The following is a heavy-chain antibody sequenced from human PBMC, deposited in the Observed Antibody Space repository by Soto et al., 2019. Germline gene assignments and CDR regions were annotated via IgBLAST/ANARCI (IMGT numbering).Heavy chain of an antibody. D-gene: IGHD2-15*01. CDR3: AREAYCSGGSCYPDAFDI. J-gene: IGHJ3*02. CDR2: ISSGSSTI. V-gene: IGHV3-48*01. Sequence: PGGSLRLSCAPSGFTFSTYSMNWVRQAPGKGLEWVSYISSGSSTIYYADSVKGRFTISRDNAKNSLYLQMNSLRAEDTAVYYCAREAYCSGGSCYPDAFDIWGQGTMVTVSS. CDR1: GFTFSTYS.